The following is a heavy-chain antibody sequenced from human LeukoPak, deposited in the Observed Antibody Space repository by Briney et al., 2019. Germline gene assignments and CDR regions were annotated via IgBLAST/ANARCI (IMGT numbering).Heavy chain of an antibody. V-gene: IGHV3-74*01. J-gene: IGHJ6*04. CDR3: AREGVRGEIASTDYGMDV. CDR2: INSEGTST. D-gene: IGHD3-10*01. CDR1: GFTFSSYW. Sequence: GGSLRLSCAASGFTFSSYWMHWVRQAPGKGLVWVSRINSEGTSTSYADSVKGPFTISRDNAKNTLYLQMNSLRVEDTAVYYCAREGVRGEIASTDYGMDVWGKGTTVTVSS.